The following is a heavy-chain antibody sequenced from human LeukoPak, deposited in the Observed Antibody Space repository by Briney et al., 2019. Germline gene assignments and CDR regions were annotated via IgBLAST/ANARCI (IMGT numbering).Heavy chain of an antibody. J-gene: IGHJ4*02. D-gene: IGHD3-10*01. CDR1: GFTFSSYS. CDR3: ARGTMVRGVIIDY. CDR2: ISSSSSYI. V-gene: IGHV3-21*01. Sequence: GGSLRLSCAASGFTFSSYSMNWVRQAPGKGLEWVSSISSSSSYIYYADSVKGRFTISRDNAKNSLYLQMNSLRAEDTAVYYCARGTMVRGVIIDYWGQGTQVTVSP.